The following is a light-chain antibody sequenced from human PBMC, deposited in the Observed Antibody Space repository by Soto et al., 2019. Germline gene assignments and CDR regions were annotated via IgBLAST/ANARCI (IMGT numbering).Light chain of an antibody. CDR1: QSISNY. J-gene: IGKJ1*01. CDR2: AAS. Sequence: DIQMTQSPSSLSASVGDRVTITCRASQSISNYLNWYQERPGKAPKLRIYAASSLQSGMPSRFSGSGSGTYFTLTSSSLEPEDFETYDCQQSYSTPRTFGQGTKVDI. V-gene: IGKV1-39*01. CDR3: QQSYSTPRT.